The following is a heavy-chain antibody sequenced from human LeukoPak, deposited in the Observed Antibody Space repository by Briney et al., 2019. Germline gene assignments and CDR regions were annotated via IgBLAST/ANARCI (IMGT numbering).Heavy chain of an antibody. Sequence: ASVKVSCKASGYTFTSYYIHWVRQAPGQGLEWMGIINPSGGNTTYAQKFQGRVTMTRDMSTSTIYMELSSLRSEDTAMYYCARDGLRLGGLSLSFDYWGQGTLVTVSS. D-gene: IGHD3-16*02. V-gene: IGHV1-46*01. CDR2: INPSGGNT. J-gene: IGHJ4*02. CDR3: ARDGLRLGGLSLSFDY. CDR1: GYTFTSYY.